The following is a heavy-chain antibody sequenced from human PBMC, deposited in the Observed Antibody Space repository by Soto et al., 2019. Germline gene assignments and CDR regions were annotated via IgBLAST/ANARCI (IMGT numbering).Heavy chain of an antibody. J-gene: IGHJ4*02. CDR3: ARSEQLVNFDY. CDR2: IIPIFGTA. V-gene: IGHV1-69*01. CDR1: GGTFSSYA. D-gene: IGHD6-6*01. Sequence: QVQLVQSGAEVKKPGSSVKVSCNASGGTFSSYAISWVRQAPGQGLEWMGGIIPIFGTANYAQKFQGRVTITADESTSTAYMELSSRRSEDTAVYYCARSEQLVNFDYWGQGTLVTVSS.